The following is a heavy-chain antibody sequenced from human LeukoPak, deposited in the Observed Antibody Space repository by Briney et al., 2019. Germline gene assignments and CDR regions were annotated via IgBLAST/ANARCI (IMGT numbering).Heavy chain of an antibody. J-gene: IGHJ3*02. Sequence: GGSLRLSCAASGFTFSNYWMRWVRQAPGKGLEWVANIKHDGNEKYYVDSVKGRFTISRDNAKNSLYRQMNSLRAEDTAVYYCARTTFGSTSCYAFDIWGQGTMVTVSS. CDR2: IKHDGNEK. D-gene: IGHD2-2*01. CDR3: ARTTFGSTSCYAFDI. CDR1: GFTFSNYW. V-gene: IGHV3-7*01.